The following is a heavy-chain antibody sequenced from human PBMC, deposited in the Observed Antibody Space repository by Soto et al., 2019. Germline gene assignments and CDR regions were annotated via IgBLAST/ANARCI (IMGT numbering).Heavy chain of an antibody. J-gene: IGHJ4*02. Sequence: EVQLVESGGDLVQPGGSLTLSCAASGFSFSIFWMHWVRQAPGKGLVWVSSINGGGSSADYADSVKGRFTFSRDNAKNTLYLQMNSLRAEDTAVYYCTRGGRYSGYDPFDYWGQGTLVTVSS. CDR1: GFSFSIFW. V-gene: IGHV3-74*01. CDR3: TRGGRYSGYDPFDY. CDR2: INGGGSSA. D-gene: IGHD5-12*01.